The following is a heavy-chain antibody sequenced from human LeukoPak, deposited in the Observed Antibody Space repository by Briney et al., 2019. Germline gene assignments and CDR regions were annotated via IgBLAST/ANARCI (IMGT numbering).Heavy chain of an antibody. Sequence: GASVKVSCKASGFTFTSSAVQWVRQARGQRLEWIGWIVVGSGNTNYAQTLQERVTITRDMSTSTAYMELSSLRSEDTAVYYCAARIVGAAYGPVDYWGQGTLVTVSS. V-gene: IGHV1-58*01. CDR1: GFTFTSSA. CDR2: IVVGSGNT. J-gene: IGHJ4*02. D-gene: IGHD1-26*01. CDR3: AARIVGAAYGPVDY.